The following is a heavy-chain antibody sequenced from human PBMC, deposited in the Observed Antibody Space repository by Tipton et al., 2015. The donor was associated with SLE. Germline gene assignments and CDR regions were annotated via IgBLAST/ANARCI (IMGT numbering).Heavy chain of an antibody. CDR3: ASLRTEYYYGSRADY. Sequence: LRLSCAVYGGSFSGYYWSWIRQPPGKGLEWIGEINHSGSTNYNPSLKGRVTISVDTPKNQFSLKLSSGTAADTAVYYCASLRTEYYYGSRADYWGQGTLVTVSS. CDR1: GGSFSGYY. V-gene: IGHV4-34*01. J-gene: IGHJ4*02. CDR2: INHSGST. D-gene: IGHD3-10*01.